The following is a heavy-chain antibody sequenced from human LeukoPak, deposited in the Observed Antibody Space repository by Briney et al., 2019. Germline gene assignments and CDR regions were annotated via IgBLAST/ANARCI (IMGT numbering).Heavy chain of an antibody. CDR2: INSDGSST. Sequence: GGSLRLSCAASGFTFSNYSMNWVRQAPGKGLVWVSRINSDGSSTIYADSVKGRFTISRDNAKNTLYLQMNSLRAEDTALYYCTRGYVGIDYWGQGTLVTVSS. CDR1: GFTFSNYS. J-gene: IGHJ4*02. V-gene: IGHV3-74*01. CDR3: TRGYVGIDY. D-gene: IGHD5-12*01.